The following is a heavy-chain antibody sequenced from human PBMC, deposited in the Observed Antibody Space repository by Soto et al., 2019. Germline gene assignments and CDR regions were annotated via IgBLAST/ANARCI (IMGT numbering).Heavy chain of an antibody. J-gene: IGHJ4*02. D-gene: IGHD3-9*01. CDR1: GFTFSSYA. CDR2: ISGSGGSP. V-gene: IGHV3-23*01. CDR3: AKDQSRYFDYPRIDY. Sequence: PGGSLRLSCAASGFTFSSYAMSWVRQAPGKGLEWVSAISGSGGSPYYADSVKGRFTISRDNSKNTLYLQVNSLRAEDTAVYYCAKDQSRYFDYPRIDYWGQGTLVTVSS.